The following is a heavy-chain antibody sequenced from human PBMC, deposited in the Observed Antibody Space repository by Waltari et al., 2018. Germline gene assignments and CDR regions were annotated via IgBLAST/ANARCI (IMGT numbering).Heavy chain of an antibody. CDR2: IIPIFGTA. D-gene: IGHD5-18*01. V-gene: IGHV1-69*01. CDR3: ARELERHTATYYFDY. CDR1: GGTFSSYA. J-gene: IGHJ4*02. Sequence: QVQLVQSGAEVKKPGSSVKVSCKASGGTFSSYAISWVRPAPGQGLEWMGGIIPIFGTANYAQKFQGRVTITADESTSTAYMELSSLRSEDTAVYYCARELERHTATYYFDYWGQGTLVTVSS.